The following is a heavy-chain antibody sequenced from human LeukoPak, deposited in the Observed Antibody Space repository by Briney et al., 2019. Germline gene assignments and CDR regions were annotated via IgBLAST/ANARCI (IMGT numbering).Heavy chain of an antibody. CDR1: GGSFSGYY. CDR3: ARGLYYGDYSPFDY. CDR2: INHSEST. D-gene: IGHD4-17*01. V-gene: IGHV4-34*01. J-gene: IGHJ4*02. Sequence: PSETLSLTCAVYGGSFSGYYWSWIRQPPGKGLKWIGEINHSESTNYNPSLKSRVTISVDTSKNQFSLKLSSVTAADTAVYYCARGLYYGDYSPFDYWGQGTLVTVSS.